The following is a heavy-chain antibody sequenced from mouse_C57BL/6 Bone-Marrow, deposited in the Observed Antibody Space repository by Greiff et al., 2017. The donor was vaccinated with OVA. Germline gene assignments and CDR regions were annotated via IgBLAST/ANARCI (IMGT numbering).Heavy chain of an antibody. J-gene: IGHJ4*01. D-gene: IGHD1-1*01. Sequence: VQLQQSGPELVKPGASVKISCKASGYTFTDYYMNWVKQSHGKSLEWIGDINPNNGGTSYNQKFKGKATLTVDKSSSTAYMELRSLTSEDSAVYYCVPVPYYYGSSYDYAMDYWGQGTSVTVSS. V-gene: IGHV1-26*01. CDR3: VPVPYYYGSSYDYAMDY. CDR2: INPNNGGT. CDR1: GYTFTDYY.